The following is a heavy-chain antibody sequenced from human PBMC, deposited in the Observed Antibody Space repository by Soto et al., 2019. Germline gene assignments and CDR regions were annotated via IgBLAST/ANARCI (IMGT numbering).Heavy chain of an antibody. J-gene: IGHJ6*02. CDR2: FDPEDGET. CDR3: ATKGRWYVGYYYYGMDV. V-gene: IGHV1-24*01. D-gene: IGHD6-13*01. CDR1: VYTLTELS. Sequence: ASVKVSCKVSVYTLTELSIHWVRQAPGKGLEWMGGFDPEDGETIYAQKFQGRVTMTEDTSTDTAYMELSSLRSEDTAVYYCATKGRWYVGYYYYGMDVWGQGTTVTVSS.